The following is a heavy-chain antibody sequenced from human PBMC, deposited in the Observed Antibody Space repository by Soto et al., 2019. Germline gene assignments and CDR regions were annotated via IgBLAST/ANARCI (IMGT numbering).Heavy chain of an antibody. CDR2: VYYSGSS. V-gene: IGHV4-30-4*01. CDR1: GDSISGGASF. J-gene: IGHJ5*02. D-gene: IGHD2-2*01. Sequence: SETLSLTCTVSGDSISGGASFWSWIRQPPGKGLEWIANVYYSGSSYYNPSLKSRLTISVDTTKNQFSLQLKSMTAADTAVYYCEKLSCTSSTCYFPGWFDPWGQGTLVTVS. CDR3: EKLSCTSSTCYFPGWFDP.